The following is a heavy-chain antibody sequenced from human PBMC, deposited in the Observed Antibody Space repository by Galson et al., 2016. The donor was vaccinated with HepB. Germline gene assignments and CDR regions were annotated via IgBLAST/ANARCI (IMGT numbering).Heavy chain of an antibody. Sequence: SETLSLTCTVSGGSISSYYWSWIRQPAGKGLEWIGRIYTNGSTNYNPSLKSRVTMSVDTSKKQFSLKLRSVTAADTAVYYCARGRYNWNYGEYYFDYWGQGTLVTVSS. CDR2: IYTNGST. CDR1: GGSISSYY. J-gene: IGHJ4*02. V-gene: IGHV4-4*07. D-gene: IGHD1-7*01. CDR3: ARGRYNWNYGEYYFDY.